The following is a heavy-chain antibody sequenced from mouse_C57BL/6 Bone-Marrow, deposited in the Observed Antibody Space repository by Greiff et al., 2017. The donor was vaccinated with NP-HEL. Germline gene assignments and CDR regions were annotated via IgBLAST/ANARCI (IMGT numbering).Heavy chain of an antibody. J-gene: IGHJ3*01. Sequence: VQLKESGGGLVQPGGSMKLSCVASGFTFSNYWMNWVRQSPEKGLEWVAQIRLKSDNYATHYAESVKGRFTISRDDSKSSVYLQMNNLRAEDTGIYYCTGSKNYGSSWAYWGQGTLVTVSA. CDR3: TGSKNYGSSWAY. CDR2: IRLKSDNYAT. V-gene: IGHV6-3*01. CDR1: GFTFSNYW. D-gene: IGHD1-1*01.